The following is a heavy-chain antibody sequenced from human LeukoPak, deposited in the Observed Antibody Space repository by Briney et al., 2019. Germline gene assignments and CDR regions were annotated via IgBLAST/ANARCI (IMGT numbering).Heavy chain of an antibody. Sequence: ASVKVSCKASGGTFSSYAISWVRRAPGQGLEWMGGIIPIFGTANYAQKFQGRVTITADESTSTAYMELSSLRSEDTAVYYCARDYSPYCSSTSCPYFWGQGTLVTVSS. V-gene: IGHV1-69*13. D-gene: IGHD2-2*01. CDR2: IIPIFGTA. CDR3: ARDYSPYCSSTSCPYF. J-gene: IGHJ4*02. CDR1: GGTFSSYA.